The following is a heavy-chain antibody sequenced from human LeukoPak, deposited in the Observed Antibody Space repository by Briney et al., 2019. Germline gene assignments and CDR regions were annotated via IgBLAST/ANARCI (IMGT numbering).Heavy chain of an antibody. CDR1: AGSISSYY. CDR2: IYYSGST. Sequence: PSETLSLTCTVSAGSISSYYWSWIRQPPGKGLEWIGYIYYSGSTNYNPSLKSRVTISVDTSKNQFSLRLSSVTAADTAVYYCARVGISAAAYNWFDPWGQGTLVSVSS. V-gene: IGHV4-59*01. J-gene: IGHJ5*02. CDR3: ARVGISAAAYNWFDP. D-gene: IGHD6-13*01.